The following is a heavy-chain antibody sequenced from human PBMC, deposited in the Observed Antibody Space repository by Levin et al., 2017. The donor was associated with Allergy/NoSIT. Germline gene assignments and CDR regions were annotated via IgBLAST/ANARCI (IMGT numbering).Heavy chain of an antibody. V-gene: IGHV3-74*01. Sequence: GGSLRLSCAASGFTFSSYWMHWVRQAPGKGLVWVSRINSDGSSTSYADSVKGRFTISRDNAKNTLYLQMNSLRAEDTAVYYCASINGIYDAYYYGMDVWGQGTTVTVSS. CDR2: INSDGSST. D-gene: IGHD2-8*01. CDR3: ASINGIYDAYYYGMDV. CDR1: GFTFSSYW. J-gene: IGHJ6*02.